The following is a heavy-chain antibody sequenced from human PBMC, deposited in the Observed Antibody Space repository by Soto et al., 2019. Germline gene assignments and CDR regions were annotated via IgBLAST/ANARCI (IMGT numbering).Heavy chain of an antibody. CDR2: IYYSGST. CDR3: ARHAADIVVVPAAISEFAFDI. CDR1: GGSISSYY. J-gene: IGHJ3*02. D-gene: IGHD2-2*02. V-gene: IGHV4-59*08. Sequence: QVQLQESGPGLVKPSETLSLTCTVSGGSISSYYWSWIRQPPGKGLEWIGYIYYSGSTNYNPSLMSRVTISVDTSKNQFSLKLSSVTAADTAVYYCARHAADIVVVPAAISEFAFDIWGQGTMVTVSS.